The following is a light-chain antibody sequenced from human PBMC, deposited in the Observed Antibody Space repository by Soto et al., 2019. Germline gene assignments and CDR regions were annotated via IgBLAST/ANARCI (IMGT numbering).Light chain of an antibody. CDR2: DAS. Sequence: EVVLTQSPATLSVSPGESATLSCRASHSVSNNLAWYQQKFGQSPRLLIYDASTRATGIPARFSGSWSGTDFTLTISSLQSEDSAVYYCQHYTNWPLTFGGGTKVEIK. CDR3: QHYTNWPLT. J-gene: IGKJ4*01. CDR1: HSVSNN. V-gene: IGKV3D-15*01.